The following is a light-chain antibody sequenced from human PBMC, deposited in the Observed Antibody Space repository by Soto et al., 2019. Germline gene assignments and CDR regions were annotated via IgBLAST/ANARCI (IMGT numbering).Light chain of an antibody. Sequence: QSVLTQPPSASGTPGQRVTISCSGSSSNIGSNGVNWYRQLPGTAPKLLIYSNNQRPSGVPDRFSGSKSGTSASLAISGLQSEDEADYYCAAWDDSLNGVFGGGTKVDRP. CDR3: AAWDDSLNGV. J-gene: IGLJ2*01. CDR2: SNN. CDR1: SSNIGSNG. V-gene: IGLV1-44*01.